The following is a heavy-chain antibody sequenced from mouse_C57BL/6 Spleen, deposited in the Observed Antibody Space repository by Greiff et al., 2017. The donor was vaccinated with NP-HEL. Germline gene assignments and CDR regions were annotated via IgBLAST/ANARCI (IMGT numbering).Heavy chain of an antibody. J-gene: IGHJ2*01. CDR3: ARQRITTVAPYYFDY. D-gene: IGHD1-1*01. CDR1: GFTFSSYT. V-gene: IGHV5-9*01. CDR2: ISGGGGNT. Sequence: EVQLVESGGGLVKPGGSLKLSCAASGFTFSSYTMSWVRQTPEKRLEWVANISGGGGNTYYPDSVKGRFTISRDNAKNTLYRQMSSLRSEDTALYYCARQRITTVAPYYFDYWGQGTTLTVSS.